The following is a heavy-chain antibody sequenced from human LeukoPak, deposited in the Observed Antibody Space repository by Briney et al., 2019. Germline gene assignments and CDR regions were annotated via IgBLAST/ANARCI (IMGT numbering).Heavy chain of an antibody. CDR2: INHSGST. V-gene: IGHV4-34*01. J-gene: IGHJ6*03. Sequence: SETLSLTCTVSGGSISSYYWSWIRQPPGKGLEWIGEINHSGSTNYNPSLKSRVTISVDTSKNQFSLKLSSVTAADTAVYYCARTPSGEEMATATYYYYMDVWGKGTAVTISS. CDR1: GGSISSYY. CDR3: ARTPSGEEMATATYYYYMDV. D-gene: IGHD5-24*01.